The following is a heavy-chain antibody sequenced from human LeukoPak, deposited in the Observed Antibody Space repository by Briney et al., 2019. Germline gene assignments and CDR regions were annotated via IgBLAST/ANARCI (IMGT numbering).Heavy chain of an antibody. V-gene: IGHV4-59*08. D-gene: IGHD6-19*01. J-gene: IGHJ4*02. CDR3: ARAVAYFDY. CDR1: GGSISSYY. Sequence: SETLSLTCTVSGGSISSYYWSWIRQPPGKGLEWIGYIYYSGSTNYNPSLKSRVTISVDTSKNQFSLELSSVTAADTAVYYCARAVAYFDYWGQGTLVTVSS. CDR2: IYYSGST.